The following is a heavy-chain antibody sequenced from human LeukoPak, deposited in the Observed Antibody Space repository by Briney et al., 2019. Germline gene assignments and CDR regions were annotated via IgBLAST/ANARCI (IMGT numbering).Heavy chain of an antibody. CDR3: ARVGTWELQRVFDY. Sequence: GSLRLSCAAPGFMFSDYWMTWVRQVPGTGLEWVANINRHGNEAHYVDSVKGRFTISRDNAKNSLYLQLDSLRVEDTAVYYCARVGTWELQRVFDYWGQGTLVTVSS. D-gene: IGHD1-1*01. J-gene: IGHJ4*02. CDR1: GFMFSDYW. V-gene: IGHV3-7*01. CDR2: INRHGNEA.